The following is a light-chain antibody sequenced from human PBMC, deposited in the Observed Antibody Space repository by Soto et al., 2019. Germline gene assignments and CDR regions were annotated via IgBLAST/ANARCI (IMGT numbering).Light chain of an antibody. CDR1: TSDVGAYNY. CDR3: SSYTSSTTYV. Sequence: QYALTQPASVSGSPGQSIAISCTGTTSDVGAYNYVSWYQKHPGKAPKLMIYQVSNRPSGVSNRFSGSKSGNTASLTISGLQAEDAADYYCSSYTSSTTYVFGTGTKVTVL. CDR2: QVS. J-gene: IGLJ1*01. V-gene: IGLV2-14*01.